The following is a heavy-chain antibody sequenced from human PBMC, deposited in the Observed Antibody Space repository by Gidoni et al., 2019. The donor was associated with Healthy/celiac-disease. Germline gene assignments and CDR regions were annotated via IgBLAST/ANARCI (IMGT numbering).Heavy chain of an antibody. D-gene: IGHD3-3*01. J-gene: IGHJ4*02. Sequence: QVQLVQSGAEVKKPGPSVKVSCKASGGHFSSYAISWVRQAPGQGLAWMGGIIPICGTANFAQKFQGRVTITADESTSTAYMELSSLRSEDTAVYYCARGRGGGPIRFLEWLFAYWGQGTLVTVSS. CDR2: IIPICGTA. CDR3: ARGRGGGPIRFLEWLFAY. V-gene: IGHV1-69*01. CDR1: GGHFSSYA.